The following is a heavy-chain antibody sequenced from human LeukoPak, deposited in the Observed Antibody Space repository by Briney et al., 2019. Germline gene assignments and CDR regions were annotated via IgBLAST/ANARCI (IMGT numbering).Heavy chain of an antibody. CDR1: GLTVSSNY. D-gene: IGHD2-15*01. J-gene: IGHJ5*02. V-gene: IGHV3-53*01. Sequence: GGSLRLSCAASGLTVSSNYMSWVRQAPGKGLEWVSVFYAGGDTYYADSVKGRFTISRDNSKNTLYLQMNSLRAEDTAVYYCARGGRGIAAREFDPWGQGTLVTVSS. CDR2: FYAGGDT. CDR3: ARGGRGIAAREFDP.